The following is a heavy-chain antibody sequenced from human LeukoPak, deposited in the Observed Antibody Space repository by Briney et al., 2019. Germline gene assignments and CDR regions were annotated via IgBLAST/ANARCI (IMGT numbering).Heavy chain of an antibody. CDR2: IYYSGST. CDR3: VRHGIAAAGTFDY. CDR1: GGSISSSSYY. V-gene: IGHV4-39*01. Sequence: PSETLSLTCTVSGGSISSSSYYWGWIRQPPGKGLEWIGSIYYSGSTYYNPSLKSRVTFSVDTSKNQFSLKLGSVTAADTAVYYCVRHGIAAAGTFDYWGQGTLVTVSS. D-gene: IGHD6-13*01. J-gene: IGHJ4*02.